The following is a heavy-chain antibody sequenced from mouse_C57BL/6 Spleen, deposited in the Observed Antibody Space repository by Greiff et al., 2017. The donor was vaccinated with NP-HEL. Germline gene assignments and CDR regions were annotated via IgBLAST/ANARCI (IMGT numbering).Heavy chain of an antibody. CDR2: IDPSDSYT. CDR3: ARAYYYGHYFDY. J-gene: IGHJ2*01. D-gene: IGHD1-1*01. CDR1: GYTFTSYW. V-gene: IGHV1-50*01. Sequence: QVHVKQSGAELVKPGASVKLSCKASGYTFTSYWMQWVKQRPGQGLEWIGEIDPSDSYTNYNQKFKGKATLTVDTSSSTAYMQLSSLTSEDSAVYYCARAYYYGHYFDYWGQGTTLTVSS.